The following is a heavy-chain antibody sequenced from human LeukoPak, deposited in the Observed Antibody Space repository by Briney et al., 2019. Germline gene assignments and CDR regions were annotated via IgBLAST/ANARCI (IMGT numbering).Heavy chain of an antibody. CDR2: IYHSGST. Sequence: SETLSLTCAVSGGSISSSNWWSWVRQPPGKGLEWIGEIYHSGSTNYNPSLKSRVTISVDKPKNQFSLRLSSVTAADTAVYYCARGLSSSWSHFDYWGQGTLVSVSS. CDR3: ARGLSSSWSHFDY. V-gene: IGHV4-4*02. CDR1: GGSISSSNW. D-gene: IGHD6-13*01. J-gene: IGHJ4*02.